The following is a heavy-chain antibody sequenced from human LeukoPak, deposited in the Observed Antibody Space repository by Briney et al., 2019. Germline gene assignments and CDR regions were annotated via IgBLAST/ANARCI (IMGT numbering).Heavy chain of an antibody. J-gene: IGHJ4*02. Sequence: SETLSLTCTVSGGSISSYYWSWIRQPPGKGLEWIGYICYSGSTNYNPSLKSRVTISVDTSKNQFSLKLGALSGGDTAVSFCARTSLYDRIPDYWGQRTLVTVSS. CDR2: ICYSGST. CDR3: ARTSLYDRIPDY. D-gene: IGHD3-22*01. CDR1: GGSISSYY. V-gene: IGHV4-59*01.